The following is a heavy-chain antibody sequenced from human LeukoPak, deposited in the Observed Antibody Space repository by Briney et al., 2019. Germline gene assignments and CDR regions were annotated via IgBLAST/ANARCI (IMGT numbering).Heavy chain of an antibody. D-gene: IGHD3-22*01. Sequence: HTGGSLRLSCAASGFTFSNYWMHWVRQAPGKGLVWVSRINNGGRRTMYADYVKGRFTSSRDNARKTLYLQMTSLRVEDTAIYYCVTGGSDSSDYFFGFYWGQGTLVTVSS. V-gene: IGHV3-74*03. CDR3: VTGGSDSSDYFFGFY. CDR1: GFTFSNYW. CDR2: INNGGRRT. J-gene: IGHJ4*02.